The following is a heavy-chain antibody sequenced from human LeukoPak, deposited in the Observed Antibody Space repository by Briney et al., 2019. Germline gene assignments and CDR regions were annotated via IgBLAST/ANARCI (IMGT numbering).Heavy chain of an antibody. D-gene: IGHD3-10*01. CDR3: ARDRITMVRGVIEYYFDY. Sequence: GGSLRLSCAASGFTVSSNYMSWVRQAPGKGLEWVSVIYSGGSTYYADSVKGRFTISRDNSKNTLYLQMNSLRAEDSAVYYCARDRITMVRGVIEYYFDYWGQGTLVTVSS. V-gene: IGHV3-66*01. CDR1: GFTVSSNY. CDR2: IYSGGST. J-gene: IGHJ4*02.